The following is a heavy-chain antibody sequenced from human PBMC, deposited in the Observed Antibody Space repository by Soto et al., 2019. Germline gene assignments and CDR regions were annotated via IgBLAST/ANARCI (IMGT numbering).Heavy chain of an antibody. CDR3: ASPIAVAGGWH. CDR2: ISYDGSNK. V-gene: IGHV3-30-3*01. J-gene: IGHJ4*02. D-gene: IGHD6-19*01. Sequence: QVQLVESGGGVVQPGRSLRLSCAASGFTFSSYAMHWVRQAPGKGLEWVAVISYDGSNKYYADSVKGRFTISRDNSKNARYLQMNSLRADDTAVYYCASPIAVAGGWHWGQGTLVGVSS. CDR1: GFTFSSYA.